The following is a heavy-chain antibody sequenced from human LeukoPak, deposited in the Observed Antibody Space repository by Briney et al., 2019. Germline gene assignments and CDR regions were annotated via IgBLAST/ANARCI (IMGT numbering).Heavy chain of an antibody. Sequence: WASVKVSCKASRYTFTSYGISWVRQAPGQGLEWMGWICAYKGNTNYAQKLQGRVTMTTDTSTSTAYMELRSLRSDDTAVYYCARSDYYDSSGYYPSSHYYYYYMDVWGKGTTVTVSS. J-gene: IGHJ6*03. CDR2: ICAYKGNT. CDR3: ARSDYYDSSGYYPSSHYYYYYMDV. V-gene: IGHV1-18*01. D-gene: IGHD3-22*01. CDR1: RYTFTSYG.